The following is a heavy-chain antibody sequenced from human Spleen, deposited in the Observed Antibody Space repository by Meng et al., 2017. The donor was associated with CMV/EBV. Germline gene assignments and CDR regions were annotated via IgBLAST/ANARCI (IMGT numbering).Heavy chain of an antibody. CDR1: GGSISSSSYY. D-gene: IGHD5-24*01. CDR2: IYYSGST. J-gene: IGHJ6*02. Sequence: SETLSLTCTVSGGSISSSSYYWGWIRQPPGKGLEWIGSIYYSGSTYYNPSLKSRVTISVDTSKNQFSLRLSSVTAADTAVYYCARVPKSRDAYNYPYYYYHGMDVWGQGTTVTVSS. CDR3: ARVPKSRDAYNYPYYYYHGMDV. V-gene: IGHV4-39*07.